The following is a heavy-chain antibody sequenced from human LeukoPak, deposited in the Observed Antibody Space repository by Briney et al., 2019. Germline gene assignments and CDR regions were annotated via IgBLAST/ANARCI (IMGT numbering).Heavy chain of an antibody. CDR2: ISSSSSTI. CDR3: AKDVHGALYWYFNL. V-gene: IGHV3-48*01. CDR1: GFTFSSYS. Sequence: GGSLRLSCAASGFTFSSYSMNWVRQAPGKGLEWVSYISSSSSTIYYADSVKGRFTISRDNAKNSLYLQMNSLRAEDTAIYYCAKDVHGALYWYFNLWGRGTLVTVSS. D-gene: IGHD4-17*01. J-gene: IGHJ2*01.